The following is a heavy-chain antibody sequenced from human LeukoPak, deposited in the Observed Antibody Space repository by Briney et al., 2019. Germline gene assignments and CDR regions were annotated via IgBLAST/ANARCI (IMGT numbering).Heavy chain of an antibody. CDR1: GGSISSSSYY. D-gene: IGHD6-19*01. CDR2: IYYSGST. J-gene: IGHJ5*02. Sequence: SETLSLTCTVSGGSISSSSYYWGWIRQPPGKGREWSGGIYYSGSTYYNPSLKSRVTISVDTSKNQFSLKLSSATAADTAVYYCARDDLRGAVAGTTWFDPWGQGTLVTVSS. CDR3: ARDDLRGAVAGTTWFDP. V-gene: IGHV4-39*07.